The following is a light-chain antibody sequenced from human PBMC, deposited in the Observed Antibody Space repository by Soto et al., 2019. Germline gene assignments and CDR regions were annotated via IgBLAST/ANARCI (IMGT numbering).Light chain of an antibody. CDR3: QQYGNSPLT. J-gene: IGKJ4*01. V-gene: IGKV3-20*01. CDR1: QSVTSSY. Sequence: EIVLTQSPGTLSLSPGERATLSCRASQSVTSSYLAWYQQTPRQAPRLLIYGASSRATGIPDRISGSGSGTDFTLTISRLESEDFAVYYCQQYGNSPLTFGGGTKVEIK. CDR2: GAS.